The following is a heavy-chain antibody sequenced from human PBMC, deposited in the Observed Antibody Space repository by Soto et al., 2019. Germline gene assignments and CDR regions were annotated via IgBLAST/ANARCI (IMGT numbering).Heavy chain of an antibody. V-gene: IGHV3-23*01. J-gene: IGHJ4*02. Sequence: PGGSLRLSCAASGFTFSSYAMSWVRQAPGKGLEWVSAISGSGGSTYYADSVKGRFTISRDNSKNTLYLQMNSLRAEDTAVYYCAIDYGDNNQYPYVVDYWGQGTLVTVSS. CDR2: ISGSGGST. CDR1: GFTFSSYA. D-gene: IGHD4-17*01. CDR3: AIDYGDNNQYPYVVDY.